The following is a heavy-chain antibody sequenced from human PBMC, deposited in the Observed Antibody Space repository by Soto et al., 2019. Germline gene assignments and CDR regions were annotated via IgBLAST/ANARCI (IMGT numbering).Heavy chain of an antibody. V-gene: IGHV3-48*02. CDR1: GFTFSSYS. D-gene: IGHD3-22*01. J-gene: IGHJ4*02. Sequence: EVQLVESGGGLVQPGGSLRLSCAASGFTFSSYSMNWVRQAPGKGLEWVSYISSSSSTIYYADSVKGRFTISRDNAKNSLYLQMNSLRDEDTAVYYCAGLGAYDSSGYYSPDDYWGQGTLVTVSS. CDR2: ISSSSSTI. CDR3: AGLGAYDSSGYYSPDDY.